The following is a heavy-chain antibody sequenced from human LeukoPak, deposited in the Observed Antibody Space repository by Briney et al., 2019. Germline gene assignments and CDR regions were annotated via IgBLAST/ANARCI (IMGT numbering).Heavy chain of an antibody. CDR1: GYTFTGYY. CDR2: INPNSGGT. CDR3: ARAPYCSSTSCPPDY. V-gene: IGHV1-2*02. D-gene: IGHD2-2*01. J-gene: IGHJ4*02. Sequence: ASVKVSCKASGYTFTGYYMHWVRQAPGQGLEWMGWINPNSGGTNYAQKFQGRVTMTRDTSISTAYMELSRLRSDDTAVYYCARAPYCSSTSCPPDYWGQGTLVTVSS.